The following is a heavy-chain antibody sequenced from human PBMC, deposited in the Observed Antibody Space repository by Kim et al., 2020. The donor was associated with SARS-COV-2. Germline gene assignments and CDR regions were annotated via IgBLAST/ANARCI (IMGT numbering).Heavy chain of an antibody. Sequence: ASVKVSCKASGYTFTGHYIHWIRQVPGQGLEWMGWLNPNSGGTKYAEKFQGRVTMTRDTSTSTAYMELSKLTSDDTAVYFCARCQQWLIDGVHYMDVWGKGTTVIVSS. CDR3: ARCQQWLIDGVHYMDV. CDR2: LNPNSGGT. D-gene: IGHD6-19*01. CDR1: GYTFTGHY. J-gene: IGHJ6*03. V-gene: IGHV1-2*02.